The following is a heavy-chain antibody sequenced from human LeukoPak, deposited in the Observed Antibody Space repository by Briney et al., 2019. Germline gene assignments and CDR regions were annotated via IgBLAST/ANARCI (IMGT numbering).Heavy chain of an antibody. D-gene: IGHD2-15*01. CDR3: ARDRYCINTNCFESDY. Sequence: ASVKVSCKASGYTFIKFGITWVRQAPGQGLEWMGWINPNTGNTYYVQKLQGRVTMTTDTSTGTAYMELRSLTSDDTAVYYCARDRYCINTNCFESDYWGQGTLVTVSS. J-gene: IGHJ4*02. CDR1: GYTFIKFG. V-gene: IGHV1-18*01. CDR2: INPNTGNT.